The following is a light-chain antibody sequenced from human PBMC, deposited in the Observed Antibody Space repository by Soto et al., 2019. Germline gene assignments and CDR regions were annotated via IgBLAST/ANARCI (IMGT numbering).Light chain of an antibody. V-gene: IGKV3-11*01. J-gene: IGKJ4*01. CDR1: QNVGLN. CDR3: QERGRWPRAT. CDR2: TAS. Sequence: EMVLTQSPATLSLSPGESATLSCRASQNVGLNFAWYQQKSGQPPRLLIHTASSRATGIPARFSGSGSRTDVTLPSSSLEPEDIAVYYCQERGRWPRATFGGGTKVEMK.